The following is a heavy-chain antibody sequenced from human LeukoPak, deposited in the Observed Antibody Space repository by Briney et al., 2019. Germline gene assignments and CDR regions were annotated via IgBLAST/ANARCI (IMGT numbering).Heavy chain of an antibody. CDR2: IYYSGST. CDR1: GGSISSSSYY. D-gene: IGHD6-19*01. J-gene: IGHJ5*02. CDR3: ANYVPSVAGRGNWFDP. Sequence: SETLSLTCTVSGGSISSSSYYWGWIRQPPGKGLEWIGSIYYSGSTYYNPSLKSRVTISVDTSKNQFSLKLSSVTAADTAVYYCANYVPSVAGRGNWFDPWGQGTLVTVSS. V-gene: IGHV4-39*07.